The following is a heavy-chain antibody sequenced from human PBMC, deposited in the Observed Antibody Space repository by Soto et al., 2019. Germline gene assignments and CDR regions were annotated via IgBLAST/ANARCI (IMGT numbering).Heavy chain of an antibody. CDR3: ARGAPSGSYYYYYGMDV. V-gene: IGHV3-30-3*01. D-gene: IGHD1-26*01. CDR2: ISYDGSNK. Sequence: GGSLRLSCAASGFTFSSYAMHWVRQAPGKGLEWVAVISYDGSNKYYADSVKGRFTISRDNSKNTLYLQMNSLRAEDTAVYYCARGAPSGSYYYYYGMDVWGQGTTVTVSS. J-gene: IGHJ6*02. CDR1: GFTFSSYA.